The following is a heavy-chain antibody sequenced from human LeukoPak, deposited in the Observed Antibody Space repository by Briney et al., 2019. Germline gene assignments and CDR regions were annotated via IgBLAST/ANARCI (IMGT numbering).Heavy chain of an antibody. V-gene: IGHV3-23*01. Sequence: GVSLRLSCAAAGFSFSNYGMSWVRQAPGKGLEWVSAITDSGRATYYADYVKGRFIISRDNSENTLDLQMHSLRDEDTAVYYCAKHLTGVKSSDYWGQGALVTVSS. D-gene: IGHD3-9*01. CDR2: ITDSGRAT. J-gene: IGHJ4*02. CDR3: AKHLTGVKSSDY. CDR1: GFSFSNYG.